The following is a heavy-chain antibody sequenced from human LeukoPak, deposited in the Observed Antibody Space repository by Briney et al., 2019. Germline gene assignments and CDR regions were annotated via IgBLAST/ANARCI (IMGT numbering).Heavy chain of an antibody. J-gene: IGHJ4*02. D-gene: IGHD3-3*01. V-gene: IGHV3-7*01. CDR3: ARNTVYCDFWSGDY. CDR1: GFTFNNYW. Sequence: GGSLRLSCAASGFTFNNYWMSWVRQAPGKGLEWVANIKQDGSEKYYVDSVKGRFTISRDNAKNSLYLQMNSLRAEDTAVYYCARNTVYCDFWSGDYWGQGTLVTVSS. CDR2: IKQDGSEK.